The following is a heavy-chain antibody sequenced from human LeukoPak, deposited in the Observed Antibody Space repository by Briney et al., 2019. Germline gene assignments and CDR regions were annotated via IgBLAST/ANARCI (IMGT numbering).Heavy chain of an antibody. D-gene: IGHD2/OR15-2a*01. CDR2: IDTPGDR. CDR1: GYTFRNYD. J-gene: IGHJ6*03. Sequence: GGSLRLSCAASGYTFRNYDMHWVRQASGKGLEWVSAIDTPGDRSYAIYVTGRFTISQDTAKNSLSLQMNKLTVGEAAGYFCAIGGRLYAASYYYYLDVWGTGTRVTVSS. CDR3: AIGGRLYAASYYYYLDV. V-gene: IGHV3-13*01.